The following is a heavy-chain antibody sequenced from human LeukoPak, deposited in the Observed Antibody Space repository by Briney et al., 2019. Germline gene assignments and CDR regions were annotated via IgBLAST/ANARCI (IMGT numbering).Heavy chain of an antibody. CDR1: GYTFTSYG. J-gene: IGHJ3*02. D-gene: IGHD4-17*01. CDR3: ARGGLRPSYGGLDI. Sequence: GASVKISCKASGYTFTSYGISWVRQAPGQGLEWMGWISAYNGNTNYAQKLQGRVTMTTDTSTSTAYVELRSLRSDDTAVYYCARGGLRPSYGGLDIWGQGTMVTVSS. V-gene: IGHV1-18*01. CDR2: ISAYNGNT.